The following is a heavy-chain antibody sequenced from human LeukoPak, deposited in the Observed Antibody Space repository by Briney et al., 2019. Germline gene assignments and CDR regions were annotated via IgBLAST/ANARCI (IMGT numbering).Heavy chain of an antibody. J-gene: IGHJ4*02. V-gene: IGHV4-34*01. CDR1: GGSFSGYY. D-gene: IGHD3-22*01. Sequence: SETLSLTCAVYGGSFSGYYWSWIRQPPGKGLEWIGEINHSGSTNYNSSLKSRVTISVETSKNQFSLKLSSVTAADTAVYYCARVTGYMIEDYFDYWGQGTLVTVSS. CDR2: INHSGST. CDR3: ARVTGYMIEDYFDY.